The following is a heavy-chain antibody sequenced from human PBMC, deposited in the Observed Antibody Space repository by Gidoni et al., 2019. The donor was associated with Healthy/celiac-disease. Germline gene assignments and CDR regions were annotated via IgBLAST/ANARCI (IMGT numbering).Heavy chain of an antibody. CDR3: TGGRIAAAGTREEFGY. CDR2: IIPIFGTA. D-gene: IGHD6-13*01. CDR1: GGTFISYA. J-gene: IGHJ4*02. Sequence: QVQLVQSGAEVKKPGSSVTVSCKASGGTFISYATSWVRQAPGQGLEWMGGIIPIFGTANYAQKFQGRVTITADESTSTAYMELSSLRSEDTAVYYCTGGRIAAAGTREEFGYWGQGTLVTVSS. V-gene: IGHV1-69*01.